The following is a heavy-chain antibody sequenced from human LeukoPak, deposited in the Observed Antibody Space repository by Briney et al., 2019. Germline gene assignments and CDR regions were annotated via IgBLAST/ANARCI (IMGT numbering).Heavy chain of an antibody. D-gene: IGHD6-13*01. J-gene: IGHJ4*02. Sequence: GESLKISCKGSGYSFTGYWIGWVRQMPGKGLEWMGIIYPGDSDTRYNPSFQGQVTISADKSISTAYLQWSSLKASDTAMYYCLASGQYGSSSLDYWGQGTLVTVSS. CDR3: LASGQYGSSSLDY. CDR2: IYPGDSDT. CDR1: GYSFTGYW. V-gene: IGHV5-51*01.